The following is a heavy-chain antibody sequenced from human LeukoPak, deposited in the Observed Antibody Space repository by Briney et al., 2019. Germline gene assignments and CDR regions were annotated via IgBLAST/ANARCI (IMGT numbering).Heavy chain of an antibody. CDR3: ARDSSGYYFDAFDI. J-gene: IGHJ3*02. CDR2: INHSGST. CDR1: GGSFSGYY. Sequence: PSETLSLTCAVYGGSFSGYYWSWIRQPPGKGLEWIGEINHSGSTNYNPSLKSRVTISVDTSKNQFSLKLSSVTAADTAVYYCARDSSGYYFDAFDIWGQGTMVTVSS. V-gene: IGHV4-34*01. D-gene: IGHD3-22*01.